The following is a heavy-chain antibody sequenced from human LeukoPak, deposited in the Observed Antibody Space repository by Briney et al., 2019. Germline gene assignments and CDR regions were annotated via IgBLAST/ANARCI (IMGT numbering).Heavy chain of an antibody. J-gene: IGHJ4*02. Sequence: GGSLRLSCAASRFTFDDYGMSWVRQAPGKGLEWVSGINWNGGSTGYADSVKGRFTTSRDNAKNSLYLRMNSLRAEDTALYYCARVIVVVPAAKLNYFDYWGQGTLVTVSS. V-gene: IGHV3-20*04. CDR1: RFTFDDYG. D-gene: IGHD2-2*01. CDR2: INWNGGST. CDR3: ARVIVVVPAAKLNYFDY.